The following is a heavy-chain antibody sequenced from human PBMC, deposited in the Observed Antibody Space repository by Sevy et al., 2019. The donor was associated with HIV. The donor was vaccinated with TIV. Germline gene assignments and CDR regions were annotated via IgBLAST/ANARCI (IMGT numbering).Heavy chain of an antibody. CDR3: ARRLGEVQRLYYYDSSGYSDYFDY. Sequence: SETLSLTCTVSGGSISSSSYYWGWIRQPPGKGLEWIGSIYYSGSTYYNPSLKSRVTISVDTSKNQFSLKLSSVTAAETVVYYCARRLGEVQRLYYYDSSGYSDYFDYWGQGTLVTVSS. D-gene: IGHD3-22*01. J-gene: IGHJ4*02. CDR1: GGSISSSSYY. CDR2: IYYSGST. V-gene: IGHV4-39*01.